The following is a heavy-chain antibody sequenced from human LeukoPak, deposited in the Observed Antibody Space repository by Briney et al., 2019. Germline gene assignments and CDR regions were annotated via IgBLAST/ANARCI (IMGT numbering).Heavy chain of an antibody. J-gene: IGHJ4*02. CDR1: GGTFSSYA. D-gene: IGHD2-15*01. Sequence: SVKVSCKASGGTFSSYAISWVRQAPGQGLEWMGGIIPIFGTANYAQKFQGRVTITADESTSTAYMELSSLRSEDTAVYYCARKYCSGGSCYWSTFDYWGQGTLVTVSS. V-gene: IGHV1-69*13. CDR3: ARKYCSGGSCYWSTFDY. CDR2: IIPIFGTA.